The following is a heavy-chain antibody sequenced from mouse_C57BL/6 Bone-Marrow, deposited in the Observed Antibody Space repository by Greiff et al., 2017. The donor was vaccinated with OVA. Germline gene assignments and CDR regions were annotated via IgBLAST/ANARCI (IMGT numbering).Heavy chain of an antibody. J-gene: IGHJ3*01. CDR2: IDRNSGGT. Sequence: QVQLQQPGAELVKPGASVKLSCKASGYTFTSYWMHWVKQRPGRGLEWIGRIDRNSGGTKYNEKFKSKATLTVDKPSSTAYMQLSSLTSEDSAVYYCARSGAYYSNYEFAYWGQGTLVTVSA. CDR1: GYTFTSYW. D-gene: IGHD2-5*01. CDR3: ARSGAYYSNYEFAY. V-gene: IGHV1-72*01.